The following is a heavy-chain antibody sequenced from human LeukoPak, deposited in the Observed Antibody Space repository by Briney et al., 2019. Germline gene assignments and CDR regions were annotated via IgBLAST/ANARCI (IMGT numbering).Heavy chain of an antibody. D-gene: IGHD1-1*01. CDR3: ATGTGFQPLDY. V-gene: IGHV3-23*01. Sequence: PGGSLRLSCAASGFTFNNYAMTWVRQAPGKGLEWVSTISDSISGGSTYYADSVKGRFTISRDNSKNTLYLQMNSLRAEDTAVYYCATGTGFQPLDYWGQGTLVTVSS. CDR2: ISDSISGGST. J-gene: IGHJ4*02. CDR1: GFTFNNYA.